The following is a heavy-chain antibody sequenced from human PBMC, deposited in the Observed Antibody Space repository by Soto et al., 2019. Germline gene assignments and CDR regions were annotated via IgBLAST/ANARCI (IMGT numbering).Heavy chain of an antibody. CDR1: GFTFSSYA. Sequence: QVQLVESGGGVVQPGRSLRLSCAASGFTFSSYAMHGVRQAPGKGLEWVAVISSDGSNKYYADSVKGRFTISRDNSKNTLYLQMNSLRAEDTAVYYCARDQYGDYRYYFDYWGQGTLVTVSS. CDR2: ISSDGSNK. J-gene: IGHJ4*02. D-gene: IGHD4-17*01. CDR3: ARDQYGDYRYYFDY. V-gene: IGHV3-30-3*01.